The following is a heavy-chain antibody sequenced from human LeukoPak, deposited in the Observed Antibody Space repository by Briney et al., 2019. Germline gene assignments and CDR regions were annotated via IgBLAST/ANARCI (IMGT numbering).Heavy chain of an antibody. CDR1: GGSVSSGRYY. CDR2: VYYSGST. CDR3: ARTINGYSYGYPVDY. V-gene: IGHV4-61*01. D-gene: IGHD5-18*01. Sequence: SETLSLTYTVSGGSVSSGRYYWSWIRQPPGKGLEWIGYVYYSGSTNYNPSLKIRVTISVDTSKNQFSLKLSSVTAADTAVYYCARTINGYSYGYPVDYWGQGTLVTVSS. J-gene: IGHJ4*02.